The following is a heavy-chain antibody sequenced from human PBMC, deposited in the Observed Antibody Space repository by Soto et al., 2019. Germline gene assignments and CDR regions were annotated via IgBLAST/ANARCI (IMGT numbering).Heavy chain of an antibody. Sequence: NDISWVSQATGKGVEWVSVIYSGGSTSYADSVKGRFTISRDNAKDTLYLQMNSLRAEDTAVYYCAREGNYYDSSGNYHDAFDIWGQGTMVTVS. CDR3: AREGNYYDSSGNYHDAFDI. J-gene: IGHJ3*02. V-gene: IGHV3-53*01. D-gene: IGHD3-22*01. CDR2: IYSGGST. CDR1: ND.